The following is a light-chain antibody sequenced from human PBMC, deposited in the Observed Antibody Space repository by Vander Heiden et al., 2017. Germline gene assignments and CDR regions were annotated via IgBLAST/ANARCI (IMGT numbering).Light chain of an antibody. V-gene: IGKV3-11*01. CDR3: QQRNSWPRT. J-gene: IGKJ2*01. CDR2: DAS. Sequence: IVLPQSPATLSLSPGETATLSCRASQSISADLAWFQQKPGQAPRLLIYDASSRATGIPSRFSGSGSGTDFTLTISNLEPEDFAVYYCQQRNSWPRTFGQGTKVEI. CDR1: QSISAD.